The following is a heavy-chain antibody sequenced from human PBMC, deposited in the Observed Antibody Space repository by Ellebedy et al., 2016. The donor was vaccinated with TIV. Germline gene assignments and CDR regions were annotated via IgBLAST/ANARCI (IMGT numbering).Heavy chain of an antibody. CDR1: GYTFTSYD. CDR2: MNPNSGNT. V-gene: IGHV1-8*02. Sequence: ASVKVSXXASGYTFTSYDINWVRQATGQGLEWMGWMNPNSGNTGYAQKFQGRVTMTRNTSISTAYMELSSLRSEDTAVYYCARVGGYCSGGSCYSGDWFDPWGQGTLVTVSS. D-gene: IGHD2-15*01. J-gene: IGHJ5*02. CDR3: ARVGGYCSGGSCYSGDWFDP.